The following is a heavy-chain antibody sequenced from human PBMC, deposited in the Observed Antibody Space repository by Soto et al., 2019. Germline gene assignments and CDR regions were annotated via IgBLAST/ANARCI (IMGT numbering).Heavy chain of an antibody. J-gene: IGHJ4*02. CDR3: AVVARRSYYDSSGYYRGYFDY. Sequence: QMQLVQSGPEVKKPGTSVKVSCKASGFTFTSSAVQWVRQARGQRLEWIGWIVVGSGNTNYAQKFQERVTITRDMSTXXAXLAXSSLRSEATAVYYCAVVARRSYYDSSGYYRGYFDYWGQGTLVTVSS. CDR1: GFTFTSSA. CDR2: IVVGSGNT. V-gene: IGHV1-58*01. D-gene: IGHD3-22*01.